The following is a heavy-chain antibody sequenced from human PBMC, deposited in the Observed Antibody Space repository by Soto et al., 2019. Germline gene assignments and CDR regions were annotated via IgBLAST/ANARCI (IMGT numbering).Heavy chain of an antibody. D-gene: IGHD3-10*01. Sequence: SETVSLTCAVYGGPFSAYYWSWIRQPPGKGREWIGQINQSGRSKYTPSLKSRDTMSLHSSKNLFYLKLRSVTAADTAVYCCARRKITVRGAPFLRRRSTNDAFDMWRQATMVTVS. CDR1: GGPFSAYY. CDR2: INQSGRS. J-gene: IGHJ3*02. CDR3: ARRKITVRGAPFLRRRSTNDAFDM. V-gene: IGHV4-34*01.